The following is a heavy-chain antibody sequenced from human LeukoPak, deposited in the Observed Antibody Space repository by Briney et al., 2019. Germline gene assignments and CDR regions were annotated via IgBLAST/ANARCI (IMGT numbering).Heavy chain of an antibody. J-gene: IGHJ4*02. D-gene: IGHD3-22*01. CDR3: ARDQYYYDSGGYLFDY. Sequence: SETLSLTCTVSGYSISSGYYWGWIRQPPGKGLEWIGRIYTSGSSNYNPSLKSRVTMSVDTSKNQFSLKLSSVTAADTAVYYCARDQYYYDSGGYLFDYWGQGTLVTVSS. CDR2: IYTSGSS. V-gene: IGHV4-38-2*02. CDR1: GYSISSGYY.